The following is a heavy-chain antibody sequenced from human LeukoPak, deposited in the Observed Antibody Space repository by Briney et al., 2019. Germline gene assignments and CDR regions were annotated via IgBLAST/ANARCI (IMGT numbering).Heavy chain of an antibody. CDR3: ARLLRNIAAAVYYFDY. J-gene: IGHJ4*02. Sequence: GESLKISCKGSGYNFTSYWIGWVRQMPGKGLEWMRIIYPGDSDTRYSPSFQGQVTISADKSISTAYLQWSSLKASDTAMYYCARLLRNIAAAVYYFDYWGQGTLVTVSS. CDR2: IYPGDSDT. D-gene: IGHD6-13*01. CDR1: GYNFTSYW. V-gene: IGHV5-51*01.